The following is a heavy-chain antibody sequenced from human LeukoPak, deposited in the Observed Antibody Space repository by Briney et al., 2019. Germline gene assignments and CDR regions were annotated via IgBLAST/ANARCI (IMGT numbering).Heavy chain of an antibody. Sequence: PGGSLRLSCAASGFTVSSSYMSWVRQAPGKGLEWVSVIYSGGSTYYADSVKGRFTISRDNSKNTLYLQMNSLRAEDTAVYYCVRSARDCSSPSCRLDPWGQGTLVTVSS. V-gene: IGHV3-66*01. CDR1: GFTVSSSY. D-gene: IGHD2-2*01. J-gene: IGHJ5*02. CDR3: VRSARDCSSPSCRLDP. CDR2: IYSGGST.